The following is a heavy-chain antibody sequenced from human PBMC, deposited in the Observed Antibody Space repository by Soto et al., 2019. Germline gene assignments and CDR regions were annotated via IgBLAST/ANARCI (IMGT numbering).Heavy chain of an antibody. D-gene: IGHD6-13*01. V-gene: IGHV3-30-3*01. CDR1: GFTFSSYA. CDR3: AREYSSRWWGNWFDP. CDR2: ISYDGSNK. J-gene: IGHJ5*02. Sequence: GGSLRLSCAASGFTFSSYAMHWVRQAPGKGLEWVAVISYDGSNKYYADSVKGRFTISRDNSKNTLYLQMNSLRAEDTAVYYCAREYSSRWWGNWFDPWGQGNLVTVSS.